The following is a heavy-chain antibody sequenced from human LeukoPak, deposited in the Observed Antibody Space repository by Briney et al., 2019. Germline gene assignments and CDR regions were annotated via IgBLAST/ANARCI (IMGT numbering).Heavy chain of an antibody. CDR2: IYPSGNT. CDR1: GFTVSSNY. J-gene: IGHJ3*02. CDR3: ARARGVAAIFAFDI. Sequence: GGSPRLSCAVSGFTVSSNYMTWVRQAPGKGLEWVSIIYPSGNTYYADSVKGRFTISRDNSKDTLYLQMNSLRAEDTAVYFCARARGVAAIFAFDIWGQGTMVTVSS. V-gene: IGHV3-53*01. D-gene: IGHD6-19*01.